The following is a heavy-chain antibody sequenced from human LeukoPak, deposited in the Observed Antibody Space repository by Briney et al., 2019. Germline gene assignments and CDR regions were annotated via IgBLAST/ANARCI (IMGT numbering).Heavy chain of an antibody. V-gene: IGHV1-24*01. D-gene: IGHD5-18*01. J-gene: IGHJ3*02. CDR3: ATGHMVTSAFDI. CDR2: FDPEDGET. Sequence: ASVKVSCKVSGYTLTELSMHWVRQAPGKGLEWMGGFDPEDGETIYAQKFQGRVTMTEDTSADTAYMELSSLRSEDTAVYYCATGHMVTSAFDIWGQGTMVTVSS. CDR1: GYTLTELS.